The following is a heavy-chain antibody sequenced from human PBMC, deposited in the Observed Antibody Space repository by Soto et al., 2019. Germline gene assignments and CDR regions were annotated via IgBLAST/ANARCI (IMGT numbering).Heavy chain of an antibody. J-gene: IGHJ6*03. D-gene: IGHD2-15*01. Sequence: QVQLVESGGGVVQPGRSLRLSCAASGFTFSSYGMHWVRQATGKGLEWVAVIWYDGSNKYYADSVKGRFTISRDNCKNTLYLQMNSLRAEDTAVYYCARDLVYEYWSGGSCYYYYYMDVWGKGTTVTVSS. CDR2: IWYDGSNK. CDR3: ARDLVYEYWSGGSCYYYYYMDV. V-gene: IGHV3-33*01. CDR1: GFTFSSYG.